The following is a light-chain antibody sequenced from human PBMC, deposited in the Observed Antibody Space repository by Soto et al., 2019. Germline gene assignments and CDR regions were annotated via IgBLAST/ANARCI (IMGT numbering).Light chain of an antibody. Sequence: QSALTQPASMSGSPGQSITISCTGTSSDVGAYNYVSWYQQHPGKAPKLMIYDVSNRPSGVSNRFSGSKSGNTASLTISGLHAEDEADYYCSSYTSSSTVVFGGGTKVTVL. J-gene: IGLJ2*01. CDR3: SSYTSSSTVV. V-gene: IGLV2-14*01. CDR1: SSDVGAYNY. CDR2: DVS.